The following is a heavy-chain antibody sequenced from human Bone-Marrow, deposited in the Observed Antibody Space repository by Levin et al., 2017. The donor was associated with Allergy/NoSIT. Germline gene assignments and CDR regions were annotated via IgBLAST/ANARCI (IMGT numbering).Heavy chain of an antibody. CDR3: ARTVGRWVRDN. CDR2: IDWRDGK. D-gene: IGHD4-23*01. V-gene: IGHV2-70*13. CDR1: GFSLSTTEVC. J-gene: IGHJ4*02. Sequence: SGPTLVKPTQTLTLTCTFSGFSLSTTEVCVSWIRQPPGKALEWLALIDWRDGKYYSSSLRTRLTISKDPSENQVVLTMTNMDPEDTATYYCARTVGRWVRDNWGQGTLVTVSS.